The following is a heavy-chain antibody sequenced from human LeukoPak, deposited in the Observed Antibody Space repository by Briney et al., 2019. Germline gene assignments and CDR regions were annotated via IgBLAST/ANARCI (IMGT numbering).Heavy chain of an antibody. CDR3: ARSPLYSSFDY. V-gene: IGHV4-59*01. CDR1: GGSISSYY. J-gene: IGHJ4*02. D-gene: IGHD5-18*01. CDR2: IYYSGTT. Sequence: PSETLSLTCTVSGGSISSYYWSWIRQPPGKGLEWIGYIYYSGTTNYNPSLKSRVTISVDTSKNQFSLKLSSVTAADTAVYYCARSPLYSSFDYWGQAALVTVSP.